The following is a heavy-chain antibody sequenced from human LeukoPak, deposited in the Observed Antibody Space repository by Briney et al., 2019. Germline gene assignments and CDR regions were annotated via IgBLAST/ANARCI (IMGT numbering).Heavy chain of an antibody. V-gene: IGHV3-48*03. CDR1: GFTFSSYE. CDR3: ARELSGTTSYYFDY. J-gene: IGHJ4*02. CDR2: ISTSGNTR. D-gene: IGHD1-7*01. Sequence: PGGSLRLSCAASGFTFSSYEMNWVRQAPGKGLEWVSYISTSGNTRYYADSVKGRFTISRDNAKNSLYPQMNSLRVEDTAVYYCARELSGTTSYYFDYWGQGTLVTVSS.